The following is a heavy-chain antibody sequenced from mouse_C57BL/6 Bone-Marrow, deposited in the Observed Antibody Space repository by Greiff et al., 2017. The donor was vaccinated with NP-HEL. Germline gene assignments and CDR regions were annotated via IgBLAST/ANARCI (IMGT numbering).Heavy chain of an antibody. Sequence: VQLQQSVAELVRPGASVKLSCTASGFNIKNTYMHWVKQRPEQGLEWIGRIDPANGNTNYAPKFQGKAPITADTSTNTAYLQLSSLTSEDTAIYYCASPTVVATRGFDYWGQGTTLTVSS. J-gene: IGHJ2*01. CDR1: GFNIKNTY. V-gene: IGHV14-3*01. CDR3: ASPTVVATRGFDY. D-gene: IGHD1-1*01. CDR2: IDPANGNT.